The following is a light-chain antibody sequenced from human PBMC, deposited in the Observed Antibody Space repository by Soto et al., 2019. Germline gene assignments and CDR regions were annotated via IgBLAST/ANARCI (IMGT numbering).Light chain of an antibody. CDR2: SAS. Sequence: ETMLTQSPDTLSVSPGDRATLSCRASQTVGNSLAWYQQKPGQAPSLLLHSASTRATGVPVRFSGSGFGTEFTLTISSLQSEDSAIYYCQQYNHWPPITFGPGTRLEIK. V-gene: IGKV3-15*01. J-gene: IGKJ5*01. CDR3: QQYNHWPPIT. CDR1: QTVGNS.